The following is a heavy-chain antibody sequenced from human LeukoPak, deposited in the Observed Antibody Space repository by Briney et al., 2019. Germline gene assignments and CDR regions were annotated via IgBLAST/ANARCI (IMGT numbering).Heavy chain of an antibody. Sequence: GGSLRLSCAAPGFMFHDYAVHWVRQAPGRGLEWVSLISGDGGSTFYADSVKGRFTISRDNSKNSLYLQMNSLRSDDTALYYCARESESSGWYDYWGQGTLVTVSS. J-gene: IGHJ4*02. CDR2: ISGDGGST. V-gene: IGHV3-43*02. CDR3: ARESESSGWYDY. CDR1: GFMFHDYA. D-gene: IGHD6-19*01.